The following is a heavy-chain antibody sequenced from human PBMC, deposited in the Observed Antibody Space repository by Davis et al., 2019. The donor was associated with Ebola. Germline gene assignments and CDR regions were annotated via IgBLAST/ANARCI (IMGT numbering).Heavy chain of an antibody. CDR2: INHSGST. J-gene: IGHJ4*02. Sequence: ESLKISCAASGFTFSSYGMHWVRQAPGKGLEWIGEINHSGSTNYNPSLKSRVTISVDTSKNQFSLKLSSVTAADTAVYYCARRRSYFDYWGQGTLVTVSS. CDR1: GFTFSSYG. CDR3: ARRRSYFDY. V-gene: IGHV4-34*01.